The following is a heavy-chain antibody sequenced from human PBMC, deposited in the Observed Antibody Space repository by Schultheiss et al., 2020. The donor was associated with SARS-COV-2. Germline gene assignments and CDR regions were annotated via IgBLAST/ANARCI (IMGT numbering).Heavy chain of an antibody. CDR3: ARGGWNFAY. D-gene: IGHD6-19*01. CDR1: GGSFSGYY. Sequence: SETLSLTCAVYGGSFSGYYWNWIRQPPGKGLEWIGEINHSGSTNYNPSLKSRVTISVDTSKNQFSLKLSSVTAADTAVYYCARGGWNFAYWGQGTLVTVSS. V-gene: IGHV4-34*01. CDR2: INHSGST. J-gene: IGHJ4*02.